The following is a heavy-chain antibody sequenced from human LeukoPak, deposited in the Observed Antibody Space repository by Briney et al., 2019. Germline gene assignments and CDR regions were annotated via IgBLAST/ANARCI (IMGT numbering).Heavy chain of an antibody. D-gene: IGHD6-13*01. CDR1: GGSISSGGYS. V-gene: IGHV4-31*11. J-gene: IGHJ5*02. CDR3: ARVRPSSSWYARYIPPTHITGFDP. Sequence: NASQTLSLTCAVSGGSISSGGYSWSWIRQHPGKGLEWIGYIYYSGSTYYNPSLKSRVTISVDTSKNQYSLKLSSVTAADTAVYYCARVRPSSSWYARYIPPTHITGFDPWGQGTLVTVSS. CDR2: IYYSGST.